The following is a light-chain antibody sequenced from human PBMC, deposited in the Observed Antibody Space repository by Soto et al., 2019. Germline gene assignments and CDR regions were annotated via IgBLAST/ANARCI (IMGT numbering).Light chain of an antibody. V-gene: IGLV2-14*01. Sequence: QSALTQPASVSGSPGQSITISCTGTSSDVGNYNYVSWYQQHPGKAPKLMIYEINNRPSGVSNRFSGSQSGNTASLTISGLQPEDEADYHCSSYTTSSTYVFASGTKLTVL. CDR2: EIN. CDR1: SSDVGNYNY. CDR3: SSYTTSSTYV. J-gene: IGLJ1*01.